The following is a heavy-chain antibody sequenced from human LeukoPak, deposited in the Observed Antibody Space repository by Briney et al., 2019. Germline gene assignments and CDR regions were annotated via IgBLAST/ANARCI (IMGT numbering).Heavy chain of an antibody. V-gene: IGHV3-74*01. CDR3: ARGGSWPLDC. D-gene: IGHD6-13*01. CDR1: GFTFSNYW. CDR2: INGDGNSA. Sequence: PGGSLRLSCAASGFTFSNYWMHWVRQAPGKGLVWVSRINGDGNSASYADSVRGRFTISRDNVKNTLYLQMNSLRAEDTAVYYCARGGSWPLDCWGQGSLVTVSS. J-gene: IGHJ4*02.